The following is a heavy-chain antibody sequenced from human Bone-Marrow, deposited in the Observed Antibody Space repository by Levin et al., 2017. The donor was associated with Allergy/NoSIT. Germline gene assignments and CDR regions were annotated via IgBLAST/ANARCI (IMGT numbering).Heavy chain of an antibody. CDR1: GVTFSSHA. CDR2: ISGAGAST. Sequence: GESLKISCAVSGVTFSSHAMSWVRQAPGKGLEWVSGISGAGASTNYADSVKGRFIISRDNSKNTVYLQMNSLRAEDTAVYYCAKSWQVGGPRLWYSDLWGRGTLVIVSS. CDR3: AKSWQVGGPRLWYSDL. V-gene: IGHV3-23*01. J-gene: IGHJ2*01. D-gene: IGHD6-19*01.